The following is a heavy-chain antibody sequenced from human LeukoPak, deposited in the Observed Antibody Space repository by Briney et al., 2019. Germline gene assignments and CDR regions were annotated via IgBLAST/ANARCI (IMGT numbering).Heavy chain of an antibody. CDR2: IKQDGSEK. V-gene: IGHV3-7*01. Sequence: PGGSLRLSCAASGFIFSSYWMSWVRQAPGKGLEWVANIKQDGSEKYYVDSVKGRFTISRDNAKNSLYLQMNSLRAEDTAVYYCARKNYYDSSGSLYYFAYWGQGTLVTVSS. D-gene: IGHD3-22*01. CDR3: ARKNYYDSSGSLYYFAY. J-gene: IGHJ4*02. CDR1: GFIFSSYW.